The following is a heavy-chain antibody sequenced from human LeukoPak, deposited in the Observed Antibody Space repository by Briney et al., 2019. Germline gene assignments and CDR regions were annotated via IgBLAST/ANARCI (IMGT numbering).Heavy chain of an antibody. J-gene: IGHJ5*02. CDR2: IIPIFGTA. CDR3: ARHPPLWAENNNWFDP. CDR1: GGTFSSYA. Sequence: ASVKVSCKASGGTFSSYAISWVRQAPGQGLEWMGGIIPIFGTANYAQKFQGRVTITADEPPSTAYMELSSLRSEDTAVYYCARHPPLWAENNNWFDPWGQGTLVTVSS. D-gene: IGHD2/OR15-2a*01. V-gene: IGHV1-69*13.